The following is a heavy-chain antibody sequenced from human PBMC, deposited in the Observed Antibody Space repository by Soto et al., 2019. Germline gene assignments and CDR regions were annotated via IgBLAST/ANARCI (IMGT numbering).Heavy chain of an antibody. CDR3: ARSPITMIVVVIDAFDI. D-gene: IGHD3-22*01. CDR2: ISAYNGNT. J-gene: IGHJ3*02. V-gene: IGHV1-18*01. Sequence: ASVKVSCKASGYTFTSYGISWVRQAPGQGLEWMGWISAYNGNTNYAQKLQGRVTMTTDTSTSTAYMELRSLRSDDTAVYYCARSPITMIVVVIDAFDIWGQGTMVTVSS. CDR1: GYTFTSYG.